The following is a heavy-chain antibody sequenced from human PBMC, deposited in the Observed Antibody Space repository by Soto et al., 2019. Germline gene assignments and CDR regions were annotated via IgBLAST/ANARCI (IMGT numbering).Heavy chain of an antibody. Sequence: QVQLQESGPGLVKSSETLSLTCTVSGASSSSYYWSWIRQPPGKGLEWIGYMNDFGRTIYNPSLKSRVTISLDTSKNQFSLKVTSVIAADTAVYYCARLFCRDAVRCNWFDPWGQGTLVTVSS. CDR1: GASSSSYY. D-gene: IGHD2-8*01. CDR3: ARLFCRDAVRCNWFDP. V-gene: IGHV4-59*01. CDR2: MNDFGRT. J-gene: IGHJ5*02.